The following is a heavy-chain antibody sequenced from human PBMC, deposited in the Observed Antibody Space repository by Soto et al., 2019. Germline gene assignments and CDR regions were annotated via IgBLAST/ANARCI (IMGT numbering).Heavy chain of an antibody. V-gene: IGHV3-33*01. CDR3: ARDRNSGSYLKDY. CDR2: IWYDGSNK. Sequence: PGGSLRLSCAASGFTFSSYGMHWVRQAPGKGLEWVAVIWYDGSNKYYADSVKGRFTISRDNSKNTLYLQMNSLRAEDTAVYYCARDRNSGSYLKDYWGQRTLVTVSS. CDR1: GFTFSSYG. J-gene: IGHJ4*02. D-gene: IGHD1-26*01.